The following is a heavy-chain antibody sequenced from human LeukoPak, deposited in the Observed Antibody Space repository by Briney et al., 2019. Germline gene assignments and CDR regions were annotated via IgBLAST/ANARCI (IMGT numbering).Heavy chain of an antibody. J-gene: IGHJ4*02. D-gene: IGHD5-18*01. V-gene: IGHV4-38-2*02. CDR1: GYSISSGYY. Sequence: SETLSLTCTVSGYSISSGYYWGWIRQPPGKGLEWIGSIYHSGSTYYNPSLKSRVTISVDTSKNQFSLKLSSVTAADTAVYYCARDRWVQLWLTDNDYWGQGTLVTVSS. CDR2: IYHSGST. CDR3: ARDRWVQLWLTDNDY.